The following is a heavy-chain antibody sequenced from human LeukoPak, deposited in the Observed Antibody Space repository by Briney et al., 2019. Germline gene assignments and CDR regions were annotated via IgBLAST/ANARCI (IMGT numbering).Heavy chain of an antibody. CDR3: ARGNDFWSGHCY. J-gene: IGHJ4*02. V-gene: IGHV1-69*05. CDR1: GGTFSSYA. CDR2: IIPIFGTA. Sequence: VASVKVSCKASGGTFSSYAISWVRQAPGQGLEWMGGIIPIFGTANYAQKFQGRVTITTDESTSTAYMELSSLRSEDTAVHYCARGNDFWSGHCYRGQGTLVTVSS. D-gene: IGHD3-3*01.